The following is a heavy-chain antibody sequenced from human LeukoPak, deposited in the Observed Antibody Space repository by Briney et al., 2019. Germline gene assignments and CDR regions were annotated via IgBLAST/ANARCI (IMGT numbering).Heavy chain of an antibody. CDR3: AKGGHFSFFDV. Sequence: GGSLRLSCAASGFTFSSYGMSWVRQAPGKGLAWVSTISGRGESTFYADSVKGRFTASRDNSENTHYLQMNSLSLEDMALYYCAKGGHFSFFDVWGRGTLVTVSS. J-gene: IGHJ2*01. CDR1: GFTFSSYG. V-gene: IGHV3-23*01. CDR2: ISGRGEST.